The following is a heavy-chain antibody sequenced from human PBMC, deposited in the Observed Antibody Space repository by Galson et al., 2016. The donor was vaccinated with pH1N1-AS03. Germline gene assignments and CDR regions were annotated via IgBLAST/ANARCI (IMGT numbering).Heavy chain of an antibody. J-gene: IGHJ6*02. Sequence: SVKVSCKVSGYTLTELSMHWVRQGPGKGLEWMGGFDPEDGEAIYAQTFQGRVTLTVDTSTDTAYMEVSRLRSEDTAVYYCATVLSVAGAPNECYGVDVRGQGTTV. CDR2: FDPEDGEA. CDR1: GYTLTELS. V-gene: IGHV1-24*01. D-gene: IGHD6-19*01. CDR3: ATVLSVAGAPNECYGVDV.